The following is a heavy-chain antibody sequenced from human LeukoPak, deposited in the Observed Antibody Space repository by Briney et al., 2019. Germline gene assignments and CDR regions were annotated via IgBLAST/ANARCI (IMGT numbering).Heavy chain of an antibody. CDR2: IYPDDSDT. D-gene: IGHD2-8*01. Sequence: GESLKISCKGSGYSFASSWIGWVRQMPGKGLEWMGIIYPDDSDTRYSPSFEGQITISVDKSISTAYLQWSSLKASDTAVYYCARHGHCTNGVCYSNYYYHMDVWGNGTTVTVSS. CDR3: ARHGHCTNGVCYSNYYYHMDV. V-gene: IGHV5-51*01. CDR1: GYSFASSW. J-gene: IGHJ6*03.